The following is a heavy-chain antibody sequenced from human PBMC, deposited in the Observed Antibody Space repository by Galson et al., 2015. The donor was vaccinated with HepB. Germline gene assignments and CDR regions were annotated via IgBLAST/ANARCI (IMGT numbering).Heavy chain of an antibody. Sequence: SVKVSCKASGYTFTSYYMHWVRQAPGQGLEWMGIINPSGGSTSYAQKFQGRVTMTRDTSTSTVYMELSSLRSEDTAVYYCARDLTDYYDSSGRNYYYYYGMDVWGQGTTVTVSS. CDR2: INPSGGST. J-gene: IGHJ6*02. CDR1: GYTFTSYY. V-gene: IGHV1-46*01. CDR3: ARDLTDYYDSSGRNYYYYYGMDV. D-gene: IGHD3-22*01.